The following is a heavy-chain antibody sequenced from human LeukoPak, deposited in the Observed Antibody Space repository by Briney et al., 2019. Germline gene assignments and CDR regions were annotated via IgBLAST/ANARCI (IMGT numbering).Heavy chain of an antibody. CDR2: IYYSGST. CDR3: ARDPGSGWFDY. D-gene: IGHD6-19*01. Sequence: SETLSLTCTVSGGSISSYYWSWIRQPPGKGLEWIGYIYYSGSTNYNPSLKRRVTISVDTSKNQFSLKLSSVTAADTAVYYCARDPGSGWFDYWGQGTLVTVSS. CDR1: GGSISSYY. V-gene: IGHV4-59*01. J-gene: IGHJ4*02.